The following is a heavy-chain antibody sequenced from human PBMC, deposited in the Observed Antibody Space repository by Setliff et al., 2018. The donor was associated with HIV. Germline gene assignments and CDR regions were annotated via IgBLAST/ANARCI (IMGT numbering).Heavy chain of an antibody. Sequence: SETLSLTCAVYGGSFSEYYWSWIRQSPGKGLEWIGEINHSGSTHHNPPLESRATISVDTSKNQFSLRLNSVTAADTAVYYCARGATLLPGYSDRWEYFYMDVWGKGTTVTVSS. CDR2: INHSGST. CDR1: GGSFSEYY. D-gene: IGHD5-12*01. CDR3: ARGATLLPGYSDRWEYFYMDV. V-gene: IGHV4-34*04. J-gene: IGHJ6*03.